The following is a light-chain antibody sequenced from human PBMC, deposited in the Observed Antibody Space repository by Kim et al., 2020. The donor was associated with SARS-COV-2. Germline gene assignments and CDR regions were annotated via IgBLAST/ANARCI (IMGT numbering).Light chain of an antibody. CDR3: QQYNTDLYT. CDR1: QSINTW. J-gene: IGKJ2*01. CDR2: KAS. V-gene: IGKV1-5*03. Sequence: SACVGDRINITCRASQSINTWLAWYQQKPGKAPKLLIYKASILQTGVPSRFRGSGSDTEYTLTISSLQPDDLATYYCQQYNTDLYTFGQGTKLEI.